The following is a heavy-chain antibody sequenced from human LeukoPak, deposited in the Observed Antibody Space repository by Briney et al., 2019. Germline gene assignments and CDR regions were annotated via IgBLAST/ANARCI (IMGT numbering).Heavy chain of an antibody. J-gene: IGHJ5*02. CDR1: GYTFTGYY. Sequence: ASVKVSCKASGYTFTGYYMHWVRQAPGQGLEWMGWINPNSGGTNYAQKFQGRVTITRDTSISTAYMELSRLRSDVTAVYYCARDWSYYDILTGYYAQGNWFDPWGQGTLVTVSS. V-gene: IGHV1-2*02. CDR3: ARDWSYYDILTGYYAQGNWFDP. CDR2: INPNSGGT. D-gene: IGHD3-9*01.